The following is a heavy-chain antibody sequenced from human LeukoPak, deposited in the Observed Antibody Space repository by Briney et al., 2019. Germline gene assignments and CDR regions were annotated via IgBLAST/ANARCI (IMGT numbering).Heavy chain of an antibody. CDR2: INPSGGST. CDR1: GYTFTGYY. J-gene: IGHJ4*02. D-gene: IGHD3-22*01. CDR3: ARDSLQYYYDSSGYSHFDY. V-gene: IGHV1-46*01. Sequence: GASVKVSCKASGYTFTGYYMHWVRQAPGQGLEWMGIINPSGGSTSYAQKFQGRVTMTRDTSTSTVYMELSSLRSEDTAVYYCARDSLQYYYDSSGYSHFDYWGQGTLVTVSS.